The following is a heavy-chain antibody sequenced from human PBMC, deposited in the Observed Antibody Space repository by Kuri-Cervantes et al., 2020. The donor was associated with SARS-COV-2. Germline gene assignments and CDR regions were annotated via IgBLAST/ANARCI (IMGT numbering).Heavy chain of an antibody. J-gene: IGHJ6*02. CDR2: ISYDGSNK. Sequence: GESLKISCAASGFTFSSYGIHWVRQVPGKGLEWVAVISYDGSNKNYADSVKGRFTISRDNSKNTLYLQMNSLRAEDTAVYYCARVPLGAYYDSSGYYSDYYYYGMDVWGQGTTVTFSS. V-gene: IGHV3-30*03. CDR3: ARVPLGAYYDSSGYYSDYYYYGMDV. CDR1: GFTFSSYG. D-gene: IGHD3-22*01.